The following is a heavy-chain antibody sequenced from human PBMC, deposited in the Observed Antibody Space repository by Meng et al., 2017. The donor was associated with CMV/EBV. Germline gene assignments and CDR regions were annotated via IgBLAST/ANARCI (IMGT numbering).Heavy chain of an antibody. CDR2: ISSSGSTI. D-gene: IGHD6-6*01. J-gene: IGHJ6*02. CDR1: GFTFSDYY. V-gene: IGHV3-11*01. CDR3: ARDGSSSSAFGDYYYYVMDV. Sequence: GESLKISCAASGFTFSDYYMSWIRQAPGKGLEWVSYISSSGSTIYYADSVKGRFTITRDNAKNSLYLQMNSLRAEDTAVYYCARDGSSSSAFGDYYYYVMDVWGQGTTVTVSS.